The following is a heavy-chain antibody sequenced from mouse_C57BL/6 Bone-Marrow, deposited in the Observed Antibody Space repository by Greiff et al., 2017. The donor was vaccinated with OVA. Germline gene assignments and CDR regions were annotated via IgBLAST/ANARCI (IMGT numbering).Heavy chain of an antibody. Sequence: EVQRVESGGDLVKPGGSLKLSCAASGFTFSSYGMSWVRQTPDKRLEWVATISSGGSYTYYPDSVKGRFTISRDNAKNTLYLQMSSLKSEDTAMYYCARRFITTVVADDYWGQGTTLTVSS. CDR3: ARRFITTVVADDY. J-gene: IGHJ2*01. V-gene: IGHV5-6*01. D-gene: IGHD1-1*01. CDR2: ISSGGSYT. CDR1: GFTFSSYG.